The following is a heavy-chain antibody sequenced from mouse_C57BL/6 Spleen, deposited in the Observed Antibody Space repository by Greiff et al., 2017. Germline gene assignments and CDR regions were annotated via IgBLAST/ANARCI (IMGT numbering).Heavy chain of an antibody. J-gene: IGHJ4*01. CDR2: INPNYGTT. Sequence: VQLKQSGPELVKPGASVKISCKASGYSFTDYNMNWVKQSNGKSLEWIGVINPNYGTTSYNQKFKGKATLTVDQSSSTAYMQLNSLTSEDSAVYYCARRKREPTVVEAMDYWGQGTSVTVSS. D-gene: IGHD1-1*01. CDR3: ARRKREPTVVEAMDY. CDR1: GYSFTDYN. V-gene: IGHV1-39*01.